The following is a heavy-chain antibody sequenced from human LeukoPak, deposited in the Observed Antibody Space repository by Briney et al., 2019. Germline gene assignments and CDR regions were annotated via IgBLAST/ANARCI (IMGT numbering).Heavy chain of an antibody. D-gene: IGHD6-19*01. CDR3: AKGLSGWYGIYYMDV. V-gene: IGHV3-21*04. CDR1: GFTFSSYS. Sequence: GGSLRLSCTASGFTFSSYSMNWVRQAPGKGLEWVSSISTSSSYIYYADSVKGRFTISRDNSKNTLYLQMNSLRTEDTAVYYCAKGLSGWYGIYYMDVWGRGTMVTVSS. CDR2: ISTSSSYI. J-gene: IGHJ6*03.